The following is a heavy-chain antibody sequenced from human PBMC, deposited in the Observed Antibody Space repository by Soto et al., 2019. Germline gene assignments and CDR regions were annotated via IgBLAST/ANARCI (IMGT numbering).Heavy chain of an antibody. Sequence: GGSLRLSCTASGFTFGDYAMSWFRQAPGKGLEWVSAITGSGDYTYYADSVRGRLTISRDNSKNMLFLQMSSLRVEDTAVYYCATQRGSAHFIIAHFHSWGQGTLVTVSS. D-gene: IGHD2-15*01. CDR1: GFTFGDYA. V-gene: IGHV3-23*01. J-gene: IGHJ4*02. CDR3: ATQRGSAHFIIAHFHS. CDR2: ITGSGDYT.